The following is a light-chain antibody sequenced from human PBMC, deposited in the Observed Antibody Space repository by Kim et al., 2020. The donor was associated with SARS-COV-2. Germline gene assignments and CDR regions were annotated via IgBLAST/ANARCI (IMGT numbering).Light chain of an antibody. Sequence: APVGDRVPITCRASQAISNYLAWFQLKPGKAPKLLIYAASALQPGVPPRFSGSGSGTDFTLTVTSLQPEDVATYYCQKCDSAPWTFGQGTKVDIK. V-gene: IGKV1-27*01. J-gene: IGKJ1*01. CDR3: QKCDSAPWT. CDR2: AAS. CDR1: QAISNY.